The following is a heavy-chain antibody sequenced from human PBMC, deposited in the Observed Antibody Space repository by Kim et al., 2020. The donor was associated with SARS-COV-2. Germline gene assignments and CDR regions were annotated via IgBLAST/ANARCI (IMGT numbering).Heavy chain of an antibody. V-gene: IGHV4-34*01. CDR1: GGSFSGYY. J-gene: IGHJ4*02. Sequence: SETLSLTCAVYGGSFSGYYWSWIRQPPGKGLEWIGEINHSGSTNYNPSLKSRVTISVDTSKNQFSLKLSSVTAADTAVYYCARGSVDTFSSSWYGYFDYWGQGTLVTVSS. CDR3: ARGSVDTFSSSWYGYFDY. D-gene: IGHD6-13*01. CDR2: INHSGST.